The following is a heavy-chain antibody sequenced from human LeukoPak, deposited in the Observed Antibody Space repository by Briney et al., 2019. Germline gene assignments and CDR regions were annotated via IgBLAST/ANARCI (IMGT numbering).Heavy chain of an antibody. Sequence: AASVKVSCKASGGTFSSYAISWVRQAPGQGLEWMGGIIPIFGTANYAQKFQGRVTITADESTSTAYMELSSLRSEDTAVYYCARVGENYVWGSYRYDAFDIWGQGTMGAVSS. D-gene: IGHD3-16*02. V-gene: IGHV1-69*13. J-gene: IGHJ3*02. CDR1: GGTFSSYA. CDR3: ARVGENYVWGSYRYDAFDI. CDR2: IIPIFGTA.